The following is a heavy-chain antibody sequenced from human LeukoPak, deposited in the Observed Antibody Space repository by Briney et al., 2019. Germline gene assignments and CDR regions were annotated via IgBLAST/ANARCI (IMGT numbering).Heavy chain of an antibody. Sequence: SETLSLTCTVSGGSISGFFWSWIRQSPGKGLEYIGYIYYSGTTDYNPTLKSRVSMSVDTSKNQFFLNLTSVTAADTAIYYCARVGYGSGSWGWFDPWGQGTLVTVSS. CDR1: GGSISGFF. CDR2: IYYSGTT. V-gene: IGHV4-59*01. J-gene: IGHJ5*02. D-gene: IGHD3-10*01. CDR3: ARVGYGSGSWGWFDP.